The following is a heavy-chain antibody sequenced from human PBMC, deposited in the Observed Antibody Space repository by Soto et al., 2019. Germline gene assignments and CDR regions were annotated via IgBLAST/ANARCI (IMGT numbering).Heavy chain of an antibody. D-gene: IGHD1-7*01. V-gene: IGHV4-34*01. Sequence: PSETLSLTCAVYGGSFSGYYWSWIRQPPGKGLEWIGEINHSGSTNYNPSLKSRVTISVDTSKNQFSLKLRSVTAADTAVYYCAIVPSSLGSNWNYYPPYFDYWGQGTLVTVSS. CDR1: GGSFSGYY. CDR2: INHSGST. J-gene: IGHJ4*02. CDR3: AIVPSSLGSNWNYYPPYFDY.